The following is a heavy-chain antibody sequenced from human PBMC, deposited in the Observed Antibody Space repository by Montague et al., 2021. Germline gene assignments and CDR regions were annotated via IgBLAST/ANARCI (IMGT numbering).Heavy chain of an antibody. J-gene: IGHJ4*02. V-gene: IGHV4-31*03. CDR1: GGSISSGGFY. CDR2: IYDSGST. CDR3: ARSGGYCSGGRCDTFDY. D-gene: IGHD2-15*01. Sequence: TLSLTCSVSGGSISSGGFYWSWIRQHPGKGPEWIGSIYDSGSTNYNPSLKSRLTLSRDTSKNQVSLRLISVTAAETAVYYCARSGGYCSGGRCDTFDYWGQGTLVTVSS.